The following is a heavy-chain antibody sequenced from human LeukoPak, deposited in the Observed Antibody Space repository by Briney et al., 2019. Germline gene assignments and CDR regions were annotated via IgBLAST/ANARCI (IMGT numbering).Heavy chain of an antibody. CDR1: GYTFTGYY. J-gene: IGHJ5*02. CDR2: INPNSGGT. V-gene: IGHV1-2*06. Sequence: ASVKVSCKASGYTFTGYYIHWVRQAPGQGLEWMGRINPNSGGTNYAQKFQGRVTMTTDTSISTAYMELSRLTSDDTAVYYCAREPMVRDFNWFDPWGQGTPVTVSS. CDR3: AREPMVRDFNWFDP. D-gene: IGHD3-10*01.